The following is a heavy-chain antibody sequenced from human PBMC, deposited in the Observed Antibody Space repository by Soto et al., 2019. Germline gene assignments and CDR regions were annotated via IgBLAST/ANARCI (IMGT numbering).Heavy chain of an antibody. V-gene: IGHV5-51*01. J-gene: IGHJ6*02. CDR3: ARPRSSSRTSSGMDV. D-gene: IGHD6-13*01. CDR2: IYPGDSDT. Sequence: PGESLKISCKGSGYSFTSYWIGWVRQMPGKGLEWMGIIYPGDSDTRYSPSFQGQVTISADKSISTAYLQWSSLKASDTAMYYCARPRSSSRTSSGMDVWGQGTTLTVSS. CDR1: GYSFTSYW.